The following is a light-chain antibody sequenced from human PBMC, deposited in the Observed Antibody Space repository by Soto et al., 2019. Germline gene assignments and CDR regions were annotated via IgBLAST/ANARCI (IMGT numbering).Light chain of an antibody. V-gene: IGLV6-57*04. CDR3: QSYDGNSVV. Sequence: NFMLTQPHSVSESPGKTVTISCTRSSDSIANNHVQWYQQRPGSAPTTMIYKSNQRPSGVPDRFSGSIDSSSNSASLTISGLKTGGEADYYCQSYDGNSVVFGGGTKLTVL. CDR1: SDSIANNH. CDR2: KSN. J-gene: IGLJ2*01.